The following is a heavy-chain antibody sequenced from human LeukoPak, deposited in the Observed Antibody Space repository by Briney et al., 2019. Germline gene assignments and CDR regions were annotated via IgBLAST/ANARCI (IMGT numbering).Heavy chain of an antibody. CDR1: GGSITSSNYF. CDR2: IYYSGST. Sequence: SETLSHTCTVSGGSITSSNYFWGWIRQSPGKGLEWIGSIYYSGSTYYNPSFKSRVTISVETSKIQFSLKLSSVTAADSAVYYCARDSCSSTSCRRKFDNWGQGTLVTVSS. J-gene: IGHJ4*02. V-gene: IGHV4-39*07. D-gene: IGHD2-2*01. CDR3: ARDSCSSTSCRRKFDN.